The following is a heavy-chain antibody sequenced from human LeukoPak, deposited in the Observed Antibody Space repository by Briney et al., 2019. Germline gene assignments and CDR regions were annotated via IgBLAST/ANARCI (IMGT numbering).Heavy chain of an antibody. CDR1: GFTLSSYG. V-gene: IGHV3-74*01. CDR3: TRDLMDYDVSTGLHHYYMDV. CDR2: INGDGRNI. D-gene: IGHD3-9*01. Sequence: PGGSLRLSRAASGFTLSSYGMHWVRQDPRKGLVWVSRINGDGRNINYADSVRGRFTISRDNAKNTLYLQMNTLRVEDTAVYYCTRDLMDYDVSTGLHHYYMDVWGQGTTVTVSS. J-gene: IGHJ6*02.